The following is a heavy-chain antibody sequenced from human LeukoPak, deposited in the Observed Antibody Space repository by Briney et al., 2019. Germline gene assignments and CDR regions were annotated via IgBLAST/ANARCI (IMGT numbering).Heavy chain of an antibody. D-gene: IGHD3-3*01. CDR3: ARGQSYYDFWSGFYDY. V-gene: IGHV1-2*02. CDR2: INPNSGGT. J-gene: IGHJ4*02. Sequence: ASVKVSCKASGYTFTGYYLHWLRQAPGQGLEWMGWINPNSGGTNYAQQFQGRVTMTRDTSISTAFMELSRLRSDDTAVYYCARGQSYYDFWSGFYDYWGQGTLVTVSS. CDR1: GYTFTGYY.